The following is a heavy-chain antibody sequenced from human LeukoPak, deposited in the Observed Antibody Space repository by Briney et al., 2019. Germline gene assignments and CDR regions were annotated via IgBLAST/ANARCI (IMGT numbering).Heavy chain of an antibody. D-gene: IGHD3-22*01. Sequence: PGGSLRLSCAASGFTVSSNYMSWVRQAPGKGLEWVSVIYSGGSTYYADSVKGRFTISRDNSKNTLYLQMNSLRAEDTAVYYCARDADQMSTMRGLYGMDVWGQGTTVTVSS. CDR3: ARDADQMSTMRGLYGMDV. J-gene: IGHJ6*02. CDR2: IYSGGST. CDR1: GFTVSSNY. V-gene: IGHV3-53*05.